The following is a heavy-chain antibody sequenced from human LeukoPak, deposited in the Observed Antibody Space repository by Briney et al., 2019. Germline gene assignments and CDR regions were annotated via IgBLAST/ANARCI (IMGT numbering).Heavy chain of an antibody. J-gene: IGHJ4*02. CDR3: ARGNAAIGFDY. Sequence: SQTLSLTCAISGDSVSSNSVAWNWIRQSPSKGLEWLGRTYYRSKWSNEYAISVKSRITINSDTSKNQFSLQLNSVTLEDMAVYYCARGNAAIGFDYWGRGTLVTVSS. D-gene: IGHD6-13*01. CDR2: TYYRSKWSN. CDR1: GDSVSSNSVA. V-gene: IGHV6-1*01.